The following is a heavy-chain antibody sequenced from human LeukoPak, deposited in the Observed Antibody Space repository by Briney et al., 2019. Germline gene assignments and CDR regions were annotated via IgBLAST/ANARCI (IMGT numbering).Heavy chain of an antibody. D-gene: IGHD3-10*01. CDR3: ARDSSGMVRGVIIDY. CDR2: IYSGGST. Sequence: GGSLRLSCVVSGFTVSTNYMSWVRQAPGKGLEWVSLIYSGGSTYYADSVKGRFTISRDNSKNTLYLQMNSLRAEDTAVYYCARDSSGMVRGVIIDYWGQGTLVTVSS. V-gene: IGHV3-53*05. J-gene: IGHJ4*02. CDR1: GFTVSTNY.